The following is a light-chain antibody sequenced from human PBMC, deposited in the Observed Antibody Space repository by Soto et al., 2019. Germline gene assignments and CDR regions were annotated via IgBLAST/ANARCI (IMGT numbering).Light chain of an antibody. CDR1: QSVSSY. J-gene: IGKJ4*01. CDR2: DAS. V-gene: IGKV3-11*01. Sequence: EIVLTQSPATLSLSPGERATLSCRASQSVSSYLAWYQQKPGQAPRLLIYDASNRATGIPARFSGSESGTDFTLNISSLEPEDFVVYYCQQRRNWLTFGGGTKVEIK. CDR3: QQRRNWLT.